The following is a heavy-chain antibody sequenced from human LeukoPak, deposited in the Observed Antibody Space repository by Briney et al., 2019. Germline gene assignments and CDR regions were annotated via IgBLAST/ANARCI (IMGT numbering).Heavy chain of an antibody. CDR3: ATGLGPYYFDY. CDR2: IYYSGST. CDR1: GGSISSYY. J-gene: IGHJ4*02. Sequence: SETLSLTCTVSGGSISSYYWSWIRLPPGPGLEWIGYIYYSGSTNYNPSLKSRVTISVDTSKNQFSLKLSSVTAADTAVYYCATGLGPYYFDYWGQGTLVTVSS. V-gene: IGHV4-59*08. D-gene: IGHD3-16*01.